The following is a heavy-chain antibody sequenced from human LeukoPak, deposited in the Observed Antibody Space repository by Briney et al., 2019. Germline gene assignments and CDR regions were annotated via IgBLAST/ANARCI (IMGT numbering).Heavy chain of an antibody. D-gene: IGHD3-10*01. CDR1: GFTFSSYG. CDR2: IWYDGSNK. CDR3: ARDGYYGSGSLDY. V-gene: IGHV3-33*01. Sequence: PGRSLRLSCAASGFTFSSYGMHWVRQAPGKGLEWVAVIWYDGSNKYYADSVKGRFTISRDNSKNTLYLQMNSLRAKDTAVYYCARDGYYGSGSLDYWGQGTLVTVSS. J-gene: IGHJ4*02.